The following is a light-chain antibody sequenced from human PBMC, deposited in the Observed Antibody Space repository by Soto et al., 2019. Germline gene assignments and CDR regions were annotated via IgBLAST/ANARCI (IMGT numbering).Light chain of an antibody. CDR1: QTIIGNY. V-gene: IGKV3-20*01. CDR3: EQHVNSVYI. J-gene: IGKJ2*01. CDR2: GAS. Sequence: ESVLTQSPGTLSLSPGERATLSCRASQTIIGNYLAWYQQKPGQAPRLLIYGASNRATGVPDRFSGSYSGTDFSLTITRLEPEDFAVYYCEQHVNSVYIFGQGTRLEFK.